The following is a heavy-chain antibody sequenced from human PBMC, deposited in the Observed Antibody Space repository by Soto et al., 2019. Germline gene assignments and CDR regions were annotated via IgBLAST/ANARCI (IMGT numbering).Heavy chain of an antibody. CDR3: ARGVVVVVAAPNGTRTRNDGMDV. CDR1: GGTFSSYA. V-gene: IGHV1-69*12. J-gene: IGHJ6*02. D-gene: IGHD2-15*01. Sequence: QVQLVQSGAEVKKPGSSVKVSCKASGGTFSSYAISWVRQAPGQGLEWMGGIIPIFGTANYAQKFQGRVTITADEHPSTXXMXLXXLSSEVTAVYYCARGVVVVVAAPNGTRTRNDGMDVWGQGTTVTVSS. CDR2: IIPIFGTA.